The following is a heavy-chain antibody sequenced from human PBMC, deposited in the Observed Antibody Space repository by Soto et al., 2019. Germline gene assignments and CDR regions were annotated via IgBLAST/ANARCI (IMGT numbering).Heavy chain of an antibody. Sequence: SETLSLTCAVSGGSISSGGYSWSWIRQPPGKGLEWIGYIYHSGSTYYNPSLKSRVTISVDTSENQFSLKLSSVTAADTAVYYCARDYGSGSIDWFDPWGQGTLVTVSS. D-gene: IGHD3-10*01. J-gene: IGHJ5*02. CDR2: IYHSGST. V-gene: IGHV4-30-2*01. CDR3: ARDYGSGSIDWFDP. CDR1: GGSISSGGYS.